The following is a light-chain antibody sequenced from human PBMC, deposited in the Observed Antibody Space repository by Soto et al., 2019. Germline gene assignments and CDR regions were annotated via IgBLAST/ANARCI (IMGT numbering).Light chain of an antibody. J-gene: IGLJ3*02. CDR1: NIGSKS. CDR3: LVWDSGFDNRV. CDR2: DDS. Sequence: SYELTQPPSVSVVPGQTARITCGGNNIGSKSVYWYQQRPGQAPVLVVYDDSDRPSGIPERFSGSNSGNTATLTISRVGAGDEADYYCLVWDSGFDNRVFGGGTKLTVL. V-gene: IGLV3-21*02.